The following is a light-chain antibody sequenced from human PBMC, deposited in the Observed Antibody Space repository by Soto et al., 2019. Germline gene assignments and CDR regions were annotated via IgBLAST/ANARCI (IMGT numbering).Light chain of an antibody. Sequence: QSVLTQPPSVSAAPGQKVTMSCSGGSSNIGSYYVSWHQQLPGTAPKLLIYENDKRPSGIPDRFSGSKSGTSATLGITGLQTGDEADYYCGTWDSSLSIFVFGSGTKLTVL. V-gene: IGLV1-51*02. CDR2: END. J-gene: IGLJ1*01. CDR1: SSNIGSYY. CDR3: GTWDSSLSIFV.